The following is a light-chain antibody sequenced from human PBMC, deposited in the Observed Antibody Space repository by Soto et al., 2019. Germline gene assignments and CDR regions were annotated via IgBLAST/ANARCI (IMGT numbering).Light chain of an antibody. J-gene: IGKJ2*01. CDR2: DAS. CDR3: QQRSNWPGYT. V-gene: IGKV3-11*01. CDR1: QSVSNY. Sequence: EIVLTQSPATLSLSPGERATLSCRASQSVSNYLAWYQQKPGQTPRLLISDASNRATGIPARFSGSGSGTDFTLTIGSLEPEDFAVYYCQQRSNWPGYTFGQGTKLEI.